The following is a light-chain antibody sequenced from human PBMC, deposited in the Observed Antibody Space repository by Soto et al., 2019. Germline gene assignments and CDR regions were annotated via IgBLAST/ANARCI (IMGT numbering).Light chain of an antibody. CDR1: QGINSY. CDR2: ATS. J-gene: IGKJ4*01. CDR3: QQLKTYPLT. V-gene: IGKV1-9*01. Sequence: DIQLTQSPSFLSASVGDRVTITCRASQGINSYLAWYQQKPGKAPKLLIYATSTLYTEVPSRFSGSGSGTEFSLTISSLQLDDFATYYCQQLKTYPLTFGGGTKVEI.